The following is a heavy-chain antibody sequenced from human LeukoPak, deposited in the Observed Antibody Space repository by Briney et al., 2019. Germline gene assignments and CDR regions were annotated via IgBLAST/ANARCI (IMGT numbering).Heavy chain of an antibody. CDR2: ISGSGGNM. J-gene: IGHJ4*02. V-gene: IGHV3-23*01. CDR1: GFTFSNYA. CDR3: AKDAGPQQLVFFDS. Sequence: GGSLRLSCAASGFTFSNYAMSWVRQAPGKGLEWVSTISGSGGNMYQADSVKGRFTISRDNSRSTLYLQMNSLRAEDTAVYYCAKDAGPQQLVFFDSWGQGTLVTVSS. D-gene: IGHD6-6*01.